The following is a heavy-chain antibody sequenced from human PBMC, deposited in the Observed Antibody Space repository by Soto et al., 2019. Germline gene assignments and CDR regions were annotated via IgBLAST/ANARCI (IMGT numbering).Heavy chain of an antibody. Sequence: DVQLVEPGGGLVQPGGSLRLSCVGSGFTVSDHYMDWVRQTPGKGLEWVGRIRNTYTTDYAASLRGRVTISRDDSKNSVYLQMNSLKTEDTAVYHCVRVKDGGAFDIWGQGTTVTVSS. CDR1: GFTVSDHY. J-gene: IGHJ3*02. V-gene: IGHV3-72*01. CDR3: VRVKDGGAFDI. D-gene: IGHD3-16*01. CDR2: IRNTYTT.